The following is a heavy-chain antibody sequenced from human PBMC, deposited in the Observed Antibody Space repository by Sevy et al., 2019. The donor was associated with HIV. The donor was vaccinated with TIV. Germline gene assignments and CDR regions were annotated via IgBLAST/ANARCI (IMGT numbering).Heavy chain of an antibody. D-gene: IGHD1-26*01. Sequence: ASVKVSCKTFGYTFTSYGISWVRQAPGQGLEWMGWISTYNGDTNSAQMLQGRVTMTTDTSTSTAYMELRSLRSDDTAVYYCARAPSGSQGPGQYFHHWGQGTLVTVSS. CDR2: ISTYNGDT. CDR3: ARAPSGSQGPGQYFHH. CDR1: GYTFTSYG. J-gene: IGHJ1*01. V-gene: IGHV1-18*01.